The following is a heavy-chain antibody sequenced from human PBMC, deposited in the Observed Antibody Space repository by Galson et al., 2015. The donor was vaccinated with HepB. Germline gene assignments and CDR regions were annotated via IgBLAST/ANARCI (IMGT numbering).Heavy chain of an antibody. J-gene: IGHJ3*02. CDR1: GYTFSSYA. CDR2: ISVDADNI. CDR3: AREMTTNDGFDI. Sequence: QSGAEVKRPGTSVKVSCKASGYTFSSYAINWVRQAPGQGLEWMGWISVDADNINYAQRLQDRLTMSTDTSTNTAYMELRSLRSDDTAVYYCAREMTTNDGFDIWVQGTMVAVSS. V-gene: IGHV1-18*01. D-gene: IGHD5-24*01.